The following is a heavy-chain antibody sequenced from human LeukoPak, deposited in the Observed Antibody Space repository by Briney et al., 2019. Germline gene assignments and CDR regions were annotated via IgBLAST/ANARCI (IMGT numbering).Heavy chain of an antibody. Sequence: SETLSLTCTVSGGSISSYYWSWIRQPPGKGLEWIGYIYYSGSTNYNPSLKSRVTISVDTSKNQFSPKLSSVTAADTAVYYCARDKVRRNYYVSSLKARYFDLWGRGTLVTVSS. V-gene: IGHV4-59*01. CDR1: GGSISSYY. CDR3: ARDKVRRNYYVSSLKARYFDL. J-gene: IGHJ2*01. D-gene: IGHD3-22*01. CDR2: IYYSGST.